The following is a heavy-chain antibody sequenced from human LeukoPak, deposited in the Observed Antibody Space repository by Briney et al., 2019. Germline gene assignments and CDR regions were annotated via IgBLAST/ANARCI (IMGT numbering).Heavy chain of an antibody. CDR2: IWYDGSNK. V-gene: IGHV3-33*01. CDR1: GFTFSSYG. D-gene: IGHD3-22*01. CDR3: ARDGRGYDSSGYPEDY. Sequence: GGSLRLSCAASGFTFSSYGMHWVRQAPGKGLEWVAVIWYDGSNKYYADSVKGRFTISRDNSKNTLYLQMNSLRAEDTAVYYCARDGRGYDSSGYPEDYWGQGTLVTVSS. J-gene: IGHJ4*02.